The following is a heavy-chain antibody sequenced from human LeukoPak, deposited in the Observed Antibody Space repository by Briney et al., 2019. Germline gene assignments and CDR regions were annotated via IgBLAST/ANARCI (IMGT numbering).Heavy chain of an antibody. D-gene: IGHD6-19*01. J-gene: IGHJ4*02. CDR1: GYTFTGYY. V-gene: IGHV1-2*04. CDR3: ATEGYSSGWPFDY. Sequence: ASVKVSCKASGYTFTGYYMHWVRQAPGQGLEWMGWINPNSGGTNYAQKFQGWVTMTRDMSISTAYMELSRLRSEDTAVYYCATEGYSSGWPFDYWGQGTLVTVSS. CDR2: INPNSGGT.